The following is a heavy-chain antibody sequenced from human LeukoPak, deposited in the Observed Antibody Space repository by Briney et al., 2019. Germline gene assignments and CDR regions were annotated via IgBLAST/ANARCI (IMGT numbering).Heavy chain of an antibody. Sequence: PGGSLRLSCAASGFTFSRYAMSWVRQAPGKGLEWVSAISGSGGRTYYADSVRGRFTISRDNSKNTVYVQMNSLRAEDTAVYFCVVVSYCAVDCYDYWGQGTLVTVSS. V-gene: IGHV3-23*01. CDR1: GFTFSRYA. J-gene: IGHJ4*02. D-gene: IGHD2-21*01. CDR2: ISGSGGRT. CDR3: VVVSYCAVDCYDY.